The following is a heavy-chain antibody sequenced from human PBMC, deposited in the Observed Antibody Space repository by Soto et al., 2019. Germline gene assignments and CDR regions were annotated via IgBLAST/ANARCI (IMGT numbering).Heavy chain of an antibody. CDR2: IYWDDDK. CDR1: AFSLSTGGVG. J-gene: IGHJ5*02. Sequence: SGPTLVNPTQTLTLTCTFSAFSLSTGGVGVGWIRQPPGKALEWLALIYWDDDKRYSPSLRSRLTITKDTSKNQVVLTMTNMDPVDTATYYCAHRPPERGLATFDPWGQGPLVTVSS. CDR3: AHRPPERGLATFDP. V-gene: IGHV2-5*02. D-gene: IGHD1-1*01.